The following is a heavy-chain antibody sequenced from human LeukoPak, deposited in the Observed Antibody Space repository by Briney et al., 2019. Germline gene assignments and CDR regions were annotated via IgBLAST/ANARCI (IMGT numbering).Heavy chain of an antibody. CDR2: MDWDDDK. CDR1: GFSLSTSGMR. V-gene: IGHV2-70*04. J-gene: IGHJ4*02. CDR3: ARTRGYSYGPDFDY. Sequence: SGPALVKPTQTLTLTCTFSGFSLSTSGMRVSWIRQPPGKALEWLARMDWDDDKFYSTSLKTRLTISKDTSKNQVVLTMTNMDPVDTATYYCARTRGYSYGPDFDYWGQGTLVTVSS. D-gene: IGHD5-18*01.